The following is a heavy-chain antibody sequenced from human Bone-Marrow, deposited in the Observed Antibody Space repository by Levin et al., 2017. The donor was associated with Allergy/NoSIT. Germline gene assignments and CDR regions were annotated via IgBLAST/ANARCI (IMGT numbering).Heavy chain of an antibody. V-gene: IGHV3-43*01. CDR3: AKAEDFRLLWFGELLSAFDI. Sequence: PGGSLRLSCAASGFTFDDYTMHWVRQAPGKGLEWVSLISWDGGSTYYADSVKGRFTISRDNSKNSLYLQMNSLRTEDTALYYCAKAEDFRLLWFGELLSAFDIWGQGTMVTVSS. D-gene: IGHD3-10*01. CDR2: ISWDGGST. CDR1: GFTFDDYT. J-gene: IGHJ3*02.